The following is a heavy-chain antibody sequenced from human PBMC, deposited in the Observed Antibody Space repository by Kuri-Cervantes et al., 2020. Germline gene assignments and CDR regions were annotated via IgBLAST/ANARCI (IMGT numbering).Heavy chain of an antibody. Sequence: GSLRLSCTVSGGSISSSSYYWGWIRQPPGKGLEWIGSIYYSGSTYYNPSLKSRVTISVDTSKNQFSLKLSSVTAADTAVYYCARGANGYNQRIVKYYFDYWGQGTLVTVSS. CDR2: IYYSGST. D-gene: IGHD5-24*01. V-gene: IGHV4-39*07. J-gene: IGHJ4*02. CDR3: ARGANGYNQRIVKYYFDY. CDR1: GGSISSSSYY.